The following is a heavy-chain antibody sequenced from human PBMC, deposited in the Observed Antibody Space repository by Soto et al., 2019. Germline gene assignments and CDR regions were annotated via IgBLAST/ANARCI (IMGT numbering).Heavy chain of an antibody. CDR2: INHSGST. CDR1: GGSFSGYY. V-gene: IGHV4-34*01. D-gene: IGHD6-6*01. CDR3: ARGSSRFDP. J-gene: IGHJ5*02. Sequence: SETLSLTCAVYGGSFSGYYWSWIRQPPGKGLEWIGEINHSGSTNYNPSLKSRVTISVDTSKNQFSLKLSSVTAADTAVYYCARGSSRFDPWGQGTLVTVSS.